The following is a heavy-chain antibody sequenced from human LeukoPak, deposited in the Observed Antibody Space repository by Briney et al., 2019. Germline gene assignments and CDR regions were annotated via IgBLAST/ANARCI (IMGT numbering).Heavy chain of an antibody. D-gene: IGHD6-13*01. Sequence: PSETLSLTCAVSGGSISGYYWTWIRQSAGRGLEYIGRIHFAGSTNYNPSLGSRLTLSIDTSKNQISLWLSSVTAADAAVYYCARESPDGYSHGHRYYNMDVWGKGTTVTVSS. J-gene: IGHJ6*03. CDR1: GGSISGYY. V-gene: IGHV4-4*07. CDR3: ARESPDGYSHGHRYYNMDV. CDR2: IHFAGST.